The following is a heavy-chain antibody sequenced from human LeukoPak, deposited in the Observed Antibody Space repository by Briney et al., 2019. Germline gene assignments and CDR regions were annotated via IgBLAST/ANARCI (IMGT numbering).Heavy chain of an antibody. V-gene: IGHV1-8*01. Sequence: ASVKVSCKASGYTFTNYDINWVRQATGQGLEWMGWMNPNSGKTGYAQKFQGRVSMTRNTSISTAYMELSSLRSEDTAVYYCARGIGSTTVTTLEYYFDYWGQGTLVTVSS. CDR1: GYTFTNYD. J-gene: IGHJ4*02. CDR2: MNPNSGKT. CDR3: ARGIGSTTVTTLEYYFDY. D-gene: IGHD4-17*01.